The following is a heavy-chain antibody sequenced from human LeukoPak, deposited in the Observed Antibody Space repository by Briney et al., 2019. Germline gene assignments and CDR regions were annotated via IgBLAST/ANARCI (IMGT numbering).Heavy chain of an antibody. Sequence: GGSLRLSCAASGFTFSNAWMNWVRQAPGKGLEWVGRVKSKTDGGTTDYAAPVKGRFTISRDDSKNSLYLQMNSLKTEDTAVYYCSTTYYYDSSEGYWGQGTLVTVSS. D-gene: IGHD3-22*01. CDR2: VKSKTDGGTT. V-gene: IGHV3-15*07. CDR3: STTYYYDSSEGY. J-gene: IGHJ4*02. CDR1: GFTFSNAW.